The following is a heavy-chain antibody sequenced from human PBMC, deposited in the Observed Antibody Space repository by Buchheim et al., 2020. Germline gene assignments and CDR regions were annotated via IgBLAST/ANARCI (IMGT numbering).Heavy chain of an antibody. CDR1: GGSINNYY. J-gene: IGHJ4*02. Sequence: QVQLQESGPRLVKPSETLSLTCTVSGGSINNYYWSWIRQPPGKGLEWVGYVYYTGGAHYNPSLKSRVTISLDTSKSQFSLTLSSVTAADTAVYYCARQVGFTVSSFDYFDFWGQGTL. CDR3: ARQVGFTVSSFDYFDF. V-gene: IGHV4-59*08. D-gene: IGHD3-22*01. CDR2: VYYTGGA.